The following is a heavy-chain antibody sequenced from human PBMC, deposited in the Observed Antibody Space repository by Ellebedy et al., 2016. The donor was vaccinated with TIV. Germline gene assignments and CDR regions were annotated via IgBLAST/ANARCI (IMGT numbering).Heavy chain of an antibody. CDR2: VYYTGAT. V-gene: IGHV4-59*11. J-gene: IGHJ5*02. CDR3: VRGALYKFDP. CDR1: GASIGGPISDHY. Sequence: MPGGSLRLSCTVSGASIGGPISDHYWSWIRQPPGKGLAWIGYVYYTGATNYNPSFSSRVTMSVDTPKKQFSLRLTSVTAADTAVYYCVRGALYKFDPWGQGTLVTVSS. D-gene: IGHD2-15*01.